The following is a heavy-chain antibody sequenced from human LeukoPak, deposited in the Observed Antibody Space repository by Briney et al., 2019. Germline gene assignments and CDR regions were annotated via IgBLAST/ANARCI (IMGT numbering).Heavy chain of an antibody. CDR2: IIPIFGTA. J-gene: IGHJ3*02. V-gene: IGHV1-69*13. Sequence: VKVSCKASGGTFSSYAISWVRQAPGQGLEWMGGIIPIFGTANYAQKFQGRVTITADESTSTAYMELSSLRSEDTAVYYCARESGQSVAGTRGAFDIWGQGTMVTVSS. CDR1: GGTFSSYA. D-gene: IGHD6-19*01. CDR3: ARESGQSVAGTRGAFDI.